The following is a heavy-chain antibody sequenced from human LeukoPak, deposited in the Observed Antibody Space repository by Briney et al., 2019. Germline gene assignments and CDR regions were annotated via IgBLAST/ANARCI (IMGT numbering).Heavy chain of an antibody. CDR1: GGSFSGYY. J-gene: IGHJ6*03. Sequence: SETLSLTCAVYGGSFSGYYWSWIRQPPGKGLEWLGEINHSGSTNYNPSLKSRVTISVDTSKNQFSLKLSSVTAADTAVYYCARHSNYYGSGRYYYYYMDVWGKGTTVTISS. V-gene: IGHV4-34*01. CDR2: INHSGST. CDR3: ARHSNYYGSGRYYYYYMDV. D-gene: IGHD3-10*01.